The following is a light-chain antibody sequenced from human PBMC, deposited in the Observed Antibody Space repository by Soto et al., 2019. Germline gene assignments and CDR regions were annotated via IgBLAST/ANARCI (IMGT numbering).Light chain of an antibody. CDR2: DAS. J-gene: IGKJ1*01. CDR1: QSIGNW. V-gene: IGKV1-5*01. CDR3: LQGYNSPRT. Sequence: QLTQAPSTLSSSVGDRVTLTCRASQSIGNWLAWYKQKPGKAPNLLSYDASTLENGVPSRFSGSGSGTDFTLTISSLKPEDFETYYCLQGYNSPRTFGQGTKVDIK.